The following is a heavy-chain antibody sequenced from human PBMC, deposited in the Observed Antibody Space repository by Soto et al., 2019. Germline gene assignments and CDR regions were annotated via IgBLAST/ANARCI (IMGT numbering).Heavy chain of an antibody. Sequence: DVQLVESGGGLVQPGRSLRLSCAASGFTCDDYAMHWVRQAPGKGLEWVSGIRWNSGCIGYAGSVKGRFTISRDNAKNSLDVQMNSLRAEDTALYYCAKVRIVVTPEYYFDYCGQGTLVTFSS. D-gene: IGHD3-22*01. CDR1: GFTCDDYA. CDR3: AKVRIVVTPEYYFDY. V-gene: IGHV3-9*01. CDR2: IRWNSGCI. J-gene: IGHJ4*02.